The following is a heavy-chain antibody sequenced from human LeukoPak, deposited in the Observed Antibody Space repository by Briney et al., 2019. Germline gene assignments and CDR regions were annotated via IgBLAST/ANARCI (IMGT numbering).Heavy chain of an antibody. CDR3: ARVKGRITIFGVVISPNWFDP. D-gene: IGHD3-3*01. CDR1: GFSISNGYY. CDR2: IYHSGST. Sequence: SETLSLTCAVSGFSISNGYYWGWIRQPPGKGLEWIGSIYHSGSTYYNPSLKSRVTISVDTSKNQFSLKLSSVTAADTAVYYCARVKGRITIFGVVISPNWFDPWGQGTLVTVSS. V-gene: IGHV4-38-2*01. J-gene: IGHJ5*02.